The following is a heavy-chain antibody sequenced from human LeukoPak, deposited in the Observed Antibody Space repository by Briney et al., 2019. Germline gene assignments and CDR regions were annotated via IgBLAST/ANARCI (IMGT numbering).Heavy chain of an antibody. CDR1: GYTFTGYY. V-gene: IGHV1-2*02. CDR2: INPNSGGT. J-gene: IGHJ5*02. CDR3: ARVFTVFDP. Sequence: ASVKVSCKASGYTFTGYYMHWVRQAPGQGLEWMGWINPNSGGTNYAQKFQGRVSMSGDTSINTAYMELSRLTSDDTAVYYCARVFTVFDPWGQGTLVTVSS.